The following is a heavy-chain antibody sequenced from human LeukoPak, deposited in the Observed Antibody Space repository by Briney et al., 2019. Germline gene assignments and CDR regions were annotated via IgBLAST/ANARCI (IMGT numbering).Heavy chain of an antibody. Sequence: GGSLRLSCAASGFTFSNYAMSWVRQAPGKGLEWVSALSGSGDSTYYADSVKGRFNISRDNSKNTLYLQMNSLRAEDTAVYYCAKDLMPHSSGSLFDYWGPGTLVTVSS. CDR1: GFTFSNYA. CDR2: LSGSGDST. D-gene: IGHD3-22*01. CDR3: AKDLMPHSSGSLFDY. V-gene: IGHV3-23*01. J-gene: IGHJ4*02.